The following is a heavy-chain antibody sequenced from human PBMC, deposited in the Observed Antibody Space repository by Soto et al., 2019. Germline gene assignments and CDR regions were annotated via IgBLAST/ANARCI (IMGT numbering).Heavy chain of an antibody. CDR2: INHSGST. J-gene: IGHJ5*02. CDR1: GGSFSGYY. Sequence: SETLSLTCAVYGGSFSGYYWSWIRQPPGKGLEWIGEINHSGSTNYNPSLKSRVTISVDTSKNQFSLKLSSVTAADTAVYYCARGLITMASTLWFDPWGQGTLVTVSS. V-gene: IGHV4-34*01. CDR3: ARGLITMASTLWFDP. D-gene: IGHD3-10*01.